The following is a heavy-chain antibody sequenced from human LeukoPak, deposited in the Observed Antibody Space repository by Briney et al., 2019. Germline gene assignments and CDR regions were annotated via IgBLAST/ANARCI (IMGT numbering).Heavy chain of an antibody. Sequence: GGSLRLSCAASGFTFSSYAMSWVRQAPGKGLEWVSAISGSGGSTYYADSVKGRFTISRANSKNTLYLQMNSLRAEDTAVYYCAKAEDIVVVPAAISWWGQGTLVTVSS. CDR3: AKAEDIVVVPAAISW. CDR1: GFTFSSYA. D-gene: IGHD2-2*01. V-gene: IGHV3-23*01. J-gene: IGHJ4*02. CDR2: ISGSGGST.